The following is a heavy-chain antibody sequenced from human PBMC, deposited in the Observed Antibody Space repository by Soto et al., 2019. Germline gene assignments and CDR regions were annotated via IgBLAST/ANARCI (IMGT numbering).Heavy chain of an antibody. CDR3: ASIALWFGSLYYGMDV. Sequence: QVQLVQSGAEVKEPESSVKVSCKASGGTFSSYTISWVRQAPGQGHEWMGRIIPILGIANYAQKFQGRVTITADKSTSTAYMELSSLRSEDTAVYYCASIALWFGSLYYGMDVWGQGTTVTVSS. J-gene: IGHJ6*02. CDR1: GGTFSSYT. D-gene: IGHD3-10*01. V-gene: IGHV1-69*02. CDR2: IIPILGIA.